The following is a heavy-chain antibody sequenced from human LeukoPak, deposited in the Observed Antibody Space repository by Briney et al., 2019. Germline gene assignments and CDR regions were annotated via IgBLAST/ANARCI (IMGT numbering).Heavy chain of an antibody. CDR2: IIPIFGTA. J-gene: IGHJ4*02. CDR1: GGTFSSYA. V-gene: IGHV1-69*13. D-gene: IGHD3-22*01. Sequence: SVKVSCKASGGTFSSYAISWVRQAPGQGLEWMGGIIPIFGTANYAQKFQGRVTITADGSTSTAYMELSSLRSEDTAVYYCARGYYDSSGYYYFGQGTLVTVSS. CDR3: ARGYYDSSGYYY.